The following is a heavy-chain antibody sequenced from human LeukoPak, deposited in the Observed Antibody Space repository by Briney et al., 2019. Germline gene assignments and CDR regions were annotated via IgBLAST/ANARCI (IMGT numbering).Heavy chain of an antibody. CDR1: GFTFSRAW. CDR3: TADLRGDYAPFLAS. V-gene: IGHV3-15*01. CDR2: FKSKTDGGTT. D-gene: IGHD4-17*01. J-gene: IGHJ4*02. Sequence: GGSLRLSCAASGFTFSRAWMNWVRQAPGKGLEWVGRFKSKTDGGTTDYAAPVKGRFTISRDDSESTLYLQMNSLKTEDTALYYCTADLRGDYAPFLASWGQGTLVTVSS.